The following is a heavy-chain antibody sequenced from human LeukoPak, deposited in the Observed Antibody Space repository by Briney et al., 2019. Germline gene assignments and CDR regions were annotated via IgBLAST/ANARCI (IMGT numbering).Heavy chain of an antibody. CDR1: GYTFTGYY. Sequence: EASVKVSCKASGYTFTGYYMHWVRQAPGQGLEWMGWINPNSGGTNYAQKFQGRVTMTRDTSISTAYMELSRLRSDDTAVYYCASPIDSRDGYLIGYWGQGTLVTVSS. CDR2: INPNSGGT. D-gene: IGHD5-24*01. J-gene: IGHJ4*02. V-gene: IGHV1-2*02. CDR3: ASPIDSRDGYLIGY.